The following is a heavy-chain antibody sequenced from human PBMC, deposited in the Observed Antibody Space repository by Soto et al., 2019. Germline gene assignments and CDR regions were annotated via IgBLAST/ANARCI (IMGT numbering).Heavy chain of an antibody. V-gene: IGHV5-51*01. CDR3: ARQLGHDYITNCFDP. CDR1: GYRFTSYW. D-gene: IGHD4-4*01. J-gene: IGHJ5*02. CDR2: IYPGDSDA. Sequence: PGESLKISCKGSGYRFTSYWIAWVRQMPGKGLEWMGIIYPGDSDARYSPSFQGQVTISVDKSISTAYLQWSSLKASDTAIYYCARQLGHDYITNCFDPSGQGTLVTVSS.